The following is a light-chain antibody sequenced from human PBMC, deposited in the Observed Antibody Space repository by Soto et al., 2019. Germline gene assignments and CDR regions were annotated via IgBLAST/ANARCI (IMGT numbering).Light chain of an antibody. J-gene: IGLJ2*01. CDR1: SSNIGAPYD. Sequence: QPVLTQPPSVSGAPGQRVTISCTGSSSNIGAPYDVHWYQHLPGTAPKLLIYVNSNRPSGVPDRFSGSRSGTSASLAITGLQAEDEADYYCQSYDSSLSGVVFGGGTKLTVL. V-gene: IGLV1-40*01. CDR3: QSYDSSLSGVV. CDR2: VNS.